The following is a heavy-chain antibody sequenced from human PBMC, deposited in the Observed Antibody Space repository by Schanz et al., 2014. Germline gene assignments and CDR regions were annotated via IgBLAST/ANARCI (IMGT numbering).Heavy chain of an antibody. CDR2: IWYDGNNK. J-gene: IGHJ3*02. D-gene: IGHD4-17*01. CDR3: AKDPHRDYGGKPQAFDI. CDR1: GFTFSAYG. Sequence: QVQLVESGGGVVQPGRSLRLSCAASGFTFSAYGMHWVRQAPGKGLEWVAVIWYDGNNKYYADSVKGRFTISRDNAKNTRYLQMNSLRAEDTAVYYCAKDPHRDYGGKPQAFDIWGQGTMVTVSS. V-gene: IGHV3-33*06.